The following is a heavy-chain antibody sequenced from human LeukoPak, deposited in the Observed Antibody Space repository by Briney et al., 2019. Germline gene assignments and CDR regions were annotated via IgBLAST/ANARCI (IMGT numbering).Heavy chain of an antibody. CDR3: ATRVEWELVPVV. V-gene: IGHV1-69*04. Sequence: ASVKVSCKASGGTFSSYAISWVRQAPGQGLEWMGRIIPTLGIANYAQKFQGRVTITADKSTSTAYMELSSLRSEDTAVYYCATRVEWELVPVVWGQGTLVTVSS. CDR1: GGTFSSYA. CDR2: IIPTLGIA. D-gene: IGHD1-26*01. J-gene: IGHJ4*02.